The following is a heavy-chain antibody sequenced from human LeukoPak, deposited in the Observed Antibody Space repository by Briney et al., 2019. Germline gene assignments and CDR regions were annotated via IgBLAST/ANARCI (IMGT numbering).Heavy chain of an antibody. J-gene: IGHJ4*02. Sequence: SETLSLTCIVSGDXLNRNLYHWTWIRQSPGEGLEWIGNIYNSATTYYKPSLRSRVTVSVDTSKNHFSLKVTSVTAADTAVYYCARHGDGGLDSWGQGILVTVSS. CDR3: ARHGDGGLDS. V-gene: IGHV4-39*01. CDR2: IYNSATT. CDR1: GDXLNRNLYH. D-gene: IGHD2-15*01.